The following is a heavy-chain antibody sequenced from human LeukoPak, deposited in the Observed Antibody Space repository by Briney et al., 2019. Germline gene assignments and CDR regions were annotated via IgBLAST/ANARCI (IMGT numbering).Heavy chain of an antibody. CDR1: GGSISSYY. J-gene: IGHJ6*02. V-gene: IGHV4-59*01. Sequence: SETLSLTCTVSGGSISSYYRSWIRQPPGKGLEWIGYIYYSGSTNHNPSLKSRVTISVDTSKNQFSLKLSSVTAADTAVYYCARDDYGDYGMDVWGQGTTVTVSS. CDR2: IYYSGST. D-gene: IGHD4-17*01. CDR3: ARDDYGDYGMDV.